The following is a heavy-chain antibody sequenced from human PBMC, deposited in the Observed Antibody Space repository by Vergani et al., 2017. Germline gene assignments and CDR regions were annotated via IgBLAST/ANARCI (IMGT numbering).Heavy chain of an antibody. CDR2: ISYDGDDK. V-gene: IGHV3-30*18. J-gene: IGHJ4*02. Sequence: QVQLVEAGGGVVQPGRSLRLSCAASGFTFSTYAMHWARQAPGKGLEWVAVISYDGDDKYYVDSVKGRFTISRDNEKNTLYRQMNSLGAEDTAVYYCAKSMEPLTVTTNYYVDYWGQGTLVTVSS. CDR1: GFTFSTYA. D-gene: IGHD4-17*01. CDR3: AKSMEPLTVTTNYYVDY.